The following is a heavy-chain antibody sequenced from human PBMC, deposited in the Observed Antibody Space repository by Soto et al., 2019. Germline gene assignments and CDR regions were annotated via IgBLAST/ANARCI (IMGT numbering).Heavy chain of an antibody. J-gene: IGHJ3*02. CDR3: AKDLYSSGRGTGAFDI. CDR1: GFTFSSFA. Sequence: EVQLLESGGGLVQPGGSLRLSCSASGFTFSSFAMNWVRQAPGEGLEWVSGISGSGGSTYYADSVKGRFTISRDNSKNTLYLQMNSLTPEDTAVYYCAKDLYSSGRGTGAFDIWGQGTMVTVSS. CDR2: ISGSGGST. V-gene: IGHV3-23*01. D-gene: IGHD6-19*01.